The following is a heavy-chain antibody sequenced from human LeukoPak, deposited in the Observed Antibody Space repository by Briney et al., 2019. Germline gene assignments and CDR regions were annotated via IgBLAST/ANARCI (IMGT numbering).Heavy chain of an antibody. CDR3: ATEGSRSGFFD. J-gene: IGHJ4*02. D-gene: IGHD3-22*01. CDR2: ISGSGSTK. Sequence: GGSLRLSCAASGFTFSSNEMNWVRQAPGKGLEWLSYISGSGSTKDYADSLKGRFTISRDKAKNSLFLQLNSLRVEDTAVYYCATEGSRSGFFDWGQGTLVTVSS. V-gene: IGHV3-48*03. CDR1: GFTFSSNE.